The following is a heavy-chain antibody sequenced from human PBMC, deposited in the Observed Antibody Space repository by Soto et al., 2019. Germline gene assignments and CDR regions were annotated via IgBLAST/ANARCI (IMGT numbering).Heavy chain of an antibody. CDR3: AKDAVAGRGEWDWFEP. D-gene: IGHD6-19*01. Sequence: AWGSLRLSCTASEFTFMNYAISWVRQPPGKGLEWVSAIHGSGGSAYYADSVKGRFTVSRDDSKNTLYLQMSSLRVDDTALYYCAKDAVAGRGEWDWFEPWGQGTLVTVSS. V-gene: IGHV3-23*01. CDR2: IHGSGGSA. J-gene: IGHJ5*02. CDR1: EFTFMNYA.